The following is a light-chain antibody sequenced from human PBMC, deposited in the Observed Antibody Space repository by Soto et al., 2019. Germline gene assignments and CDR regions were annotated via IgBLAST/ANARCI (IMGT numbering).Light chain of an antibody. V-gene: IGKV3-20*01. CDR3: LQYGRSPYT. Sequence: EIVLTQSPGTLSLSPGERATLSCRASQSVSSSYLAWYQQKPGQAPRHLINGASSRATGIPDRFSGSGAGTDFTLTISRLEPEDFAVYYCLQYGRSPYTFGQGTKLEIK. CDR1: QSVSSSY. CDR2: GAS. J-gene: IGKJ2*01.